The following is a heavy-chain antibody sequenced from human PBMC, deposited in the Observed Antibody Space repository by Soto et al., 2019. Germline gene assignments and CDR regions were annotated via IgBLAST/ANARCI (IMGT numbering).Heavy chain of an antibody. CDR3: ARGRCSGGSCYSRSADWFDP. CDR2: INPNSGGT. Sequence: ASVNVSCKASGYTFTGYYIHWVRQAPGQGLEWMGWINPNSGGTNYAQKFQGRVTMTRDTSISTAYMELSRLRSDDTAVYYCARGRCSGGSCYSRSADWFDPWGQGTLVTVSS. V-gene: IGHV1-2*02. D-gene: IGHD2-15*01. J-gene: IGHJ5*02. CDR1: GYTFTGYY.